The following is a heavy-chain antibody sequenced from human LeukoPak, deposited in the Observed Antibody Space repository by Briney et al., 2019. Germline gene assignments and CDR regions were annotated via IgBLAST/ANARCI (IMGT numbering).Heavy chain of an antibody. CDR3: AKAASASYGSGWYFDY. Sequence: GSLRLSCAASGFTFSSYAMSWVRQAPGKGLEWVSAISGSGGSTYYADSVKGRFTISRDDSKDTLYLQMNSLRAEDTAVYYCAKAASASYGSGWYFDYWGQGTLVTVSS. J-gene: IGHJ4*02. CDR2: ISGSGGST. V-gene: IGHV3-23*01. D-gene: IGHD3-10*01. CDR1: GFTFSSYA.